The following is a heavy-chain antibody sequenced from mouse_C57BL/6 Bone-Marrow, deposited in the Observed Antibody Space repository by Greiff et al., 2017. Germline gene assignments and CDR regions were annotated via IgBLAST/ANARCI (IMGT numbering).Heavy chain of an antibody. D-gene: IGHD1-1*01. CDR2: IWWDDDK. Sequence: QVTLKVSGPGILQPSQTLSLTCSFSGFSLSTFGMGVGWIRQPAGKGLEWLAHIWWDDDKYYNPALKSRLTISKDTSKNQVFLKIANVDTADTATYYCARSPNYFGSSSFAYWGQGTLVTVSA. CDR1: GFSLSTFGMG. J-gene: IGHJ3*01. CDR3: ARSPNYFGSSSFAY. V-gene: IGHV8-8*01.